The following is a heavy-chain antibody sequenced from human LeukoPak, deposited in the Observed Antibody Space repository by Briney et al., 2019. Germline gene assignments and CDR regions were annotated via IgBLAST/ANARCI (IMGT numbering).Heavy chain of an antibody. J-gene: IGHJ6*02. D-gene: IGHD3-10*01. CDR1: GFTFSSYA. CDR3: AKPLYGSEYYYYGMDV. V-gene: IGHV3-23*01. Sequence: PGGSLRLSCAASGFTFSSYAMSWVRQAPGKGLEWVSAISGRGGSTYYADSVKGRFTISIYNSKKTLYLQMNSLRAEDTAVYYCAKPLYGSEYYYYGMDVWGQGTTVTVSS. CDR2: ISGRGGST.